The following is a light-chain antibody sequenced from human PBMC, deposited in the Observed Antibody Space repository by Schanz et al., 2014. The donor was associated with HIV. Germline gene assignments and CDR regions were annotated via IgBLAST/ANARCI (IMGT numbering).Light chain of an antibody. CDR1: QSVSNRY. V-gene: IGKV3-15*01. CDR2: GAS. Sequence: EIVLTQSPGTLSLSPGEGVTLSCRASQSVSNRYLAWYQQRPGQAPRLLIYGASTRATGIPARFSGSGSGTEFTLTISSLQSEDFVVYYCQQYDNWPPLTFGGGTKVEIK. CDR3: QQYDNWPPLT. J-gene: IGKJ4*01.